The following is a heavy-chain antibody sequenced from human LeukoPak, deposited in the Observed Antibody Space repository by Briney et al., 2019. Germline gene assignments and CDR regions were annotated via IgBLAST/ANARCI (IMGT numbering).Heavy chain of an antibody. D-gene: IGHD3-10*01. J-gene: IGHJ5*02. CDR2: INSDGSST. Sequence: PGGSLRLSCAASGFTFSSYWMHWVRQAPGKGLVWVSRINSDGSSTSYADSVKGRFTISRDNAKNTLYLQMNSLRAEDTAIYYCAKDLIRDLWFGESWGQGTLVTVSS. V-gene: IGHV3-74*01. CDR3: AKDLIRDLWFGES. CDR1: GFTFSSYW.